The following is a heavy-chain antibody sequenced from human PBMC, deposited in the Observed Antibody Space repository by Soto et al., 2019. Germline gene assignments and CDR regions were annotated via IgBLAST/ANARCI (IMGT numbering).Heavy chain of an antibody. V-gene: IGHV1-69*08. J-gene: IGHJ6*03. CDR2: IIPLLGTA. Sequence: QVQLEQSGAEVKRPGSSVTVSCKASGGTLSSYTISWVRQAPGQGLEWMGGIIPLLGTAKYAQKFQGRVTISADKFTNTIYLELAGLRSDDTAKYYCAIDSTLGDGDDLDVYYYYYMDHRGKGTTVTVSS. CDR1: GGTLSSYT. D-gene: IGHD4-17*01. CDR3: AIDSTLGDGDDLDVYYYYYMDH.